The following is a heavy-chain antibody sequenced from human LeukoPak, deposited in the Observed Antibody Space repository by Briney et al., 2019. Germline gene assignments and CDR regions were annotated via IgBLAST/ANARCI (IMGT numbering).Heavy chain of an antibody. CDR1: GFTFRSHD. V-gene: IGHV3-30*02. D-gene: IGHD2-8*01. CDR3: AKSLYPDAFDI. J-gene: IGHJ3*02. Sequence: PGGSLRLSCTASGFTFRSHDMHWVRQAPGTGLEWVTSVRFDGSDKKYADSVKGRFTISRDNSKNTLSLQMISLRTEDTAMYYCAKSLYPDAFDIWGPGTMVTVS. CDR2: VRFDGSDK.